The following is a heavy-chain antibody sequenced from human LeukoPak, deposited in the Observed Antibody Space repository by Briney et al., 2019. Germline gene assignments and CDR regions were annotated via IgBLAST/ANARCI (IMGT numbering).Heavy chain of an antibody. J-gene: IGHJ6*03. CDR2: IRYDGSNK. D-gene: IGHD3-3*01. V-gene: IGHV3-30*02. CDR3: ARGPGITIFGVVISYYMDV. Sequence: PGGSLRLSCAASGFTFSSYGMHWVRQAPGKGLEWVAFIRYDGSNKYYADSVKGRFTISRDNSKNTLYLQMNSLRSDDTAVYYCARGPGITIFGVVISYYMDVWGKGTTVTVSS. CDR1: GFTFSSYG.